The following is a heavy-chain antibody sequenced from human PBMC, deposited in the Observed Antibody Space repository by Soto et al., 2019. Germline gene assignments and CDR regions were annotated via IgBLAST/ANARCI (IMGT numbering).Heavy chain of an antibody. CDR1: GFTFSSYA. CDR3: ARLYCSSPSCYSVGAFEI. D-gene: IGHD2-2*01. V-gene: IGHV3-30*04. J-gene: IGHJ3*02. CDR2: ISYDGSDK. Sequence: VGSLRLSCAASGFTFSSYAMHWVRQAPGKGLEWVAVISYDGSDKYYADSVKGRFTMSRDNSKNTVYLQMNSLRAEDTAMYYCARLYCSSPSCYSVGAFEIRGQGTMVTVSS.